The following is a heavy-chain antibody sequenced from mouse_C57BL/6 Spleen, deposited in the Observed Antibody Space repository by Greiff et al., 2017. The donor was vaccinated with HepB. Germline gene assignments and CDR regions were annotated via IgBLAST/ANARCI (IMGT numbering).Heavy chain of an antibody. CDR3: ARADDGYSPYYFDY. D-gene: IGHD2-3*01. CDR1: GYAFTNYL. J-gene: IGHJ2*01. CDR2: INPGSGGT. V-gene: IGHV1-54*01. Sequence: VQVVESGAELVRPGTSVKVSCKASGYAFTNYLIEWVKQRPGQGLEWIGVINPGSGGTNYNEKFKGKATLTADKSSSTAYMQRSSLTSEDSAVYFCARADDGYSPYYFDYWGQGTTLTVSS.